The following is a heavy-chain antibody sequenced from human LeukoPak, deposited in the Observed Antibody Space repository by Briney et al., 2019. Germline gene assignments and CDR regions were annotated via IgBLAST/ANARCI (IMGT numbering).Heavy chain of an antibody. CDR2: IIPIFGTA. V-gene: IGHV1-69*06. CDR3: ARDQGLTAPPPYGLDV. J-gene: IGHJ6*02. CDR1: GGTFSSYA. Sequence: SVKVSCKASGGTFSSYAISWVRQAPGQGLEWMGGIIPIFGTANYAQKFQGRVTITADTSTSTVYMELSSLRSEETAVYYCARDQGLTAPPPYGLDVWGQGTTVIVSS. D-gene: IGHD4/OR15-4a*01.